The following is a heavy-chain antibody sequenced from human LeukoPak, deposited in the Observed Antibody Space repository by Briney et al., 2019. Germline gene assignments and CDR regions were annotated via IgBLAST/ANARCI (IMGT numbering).Heavy chain of an antibody. D-gene: IGHD6-19*01. CDR3: ARDGHSSGWYAENYFDY. CDR1: GYTFTNYG. V-gene: IGHV1-3*01. J-gene: IGHJ4*02. CDR2: INAGNGNT. Sequence: ASVKVSCKASGYTFTNYGISWVRQAPGQRLEWMGWINAGNGNTKYSQKFQGRVTITRDTSASTAYMELSSLRSEDTAVYYCARDGHSSGWYAENYFDYWGQGTLVTVSS.